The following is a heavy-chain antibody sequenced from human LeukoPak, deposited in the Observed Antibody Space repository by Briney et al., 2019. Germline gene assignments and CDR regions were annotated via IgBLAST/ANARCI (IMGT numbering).Heavy chain of an antibody. D-gene: IGHD1-26*01. CDR1: GFSISSNF. V-gene: IGHV3-53*01. CDR3: ARGRRWDLLVSLIDASDI. J-gene: IGHJ3*02. CDR2: IFSGGST. Sequence: GGSLRLSCAASGFSISSNFMTWVRQAPGKGLEWVSVIFSGGSTYYADSVKGRFTISRDNSKNTVYLQMNSLRVEDTAVYYCARGRRWDLLVSLIDASDIWGQGTMVTVSS.